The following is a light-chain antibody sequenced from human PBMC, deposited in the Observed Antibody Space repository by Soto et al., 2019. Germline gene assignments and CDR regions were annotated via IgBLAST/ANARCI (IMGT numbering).Light chain of an antibody. J-gene: IGKJ1*01. CDR3: QQYNSYSGT. CDR1: QSISSW. V-gene: IGKV1-5*03. CDR2: KAS. Sequence: DINMNQSPSTLSASVGPRVIITCRASQSISSWLAWYQQKPGKAPKLLIYKASSLESGVPSRFSGSGSGTEFTLTISSLQPDDFATYYCQQYNSYSGTFGQGTKVDIK.